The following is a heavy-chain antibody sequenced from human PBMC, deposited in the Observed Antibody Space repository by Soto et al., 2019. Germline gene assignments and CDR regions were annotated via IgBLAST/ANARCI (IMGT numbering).Heavy chain of an antibody. CDR1: GGSFSGYY. V-gene: IGHV4-34*01. J-gene: IGHJ6*02. D-gene: IGHD3-3*01. CDR2: INHSGST. CDR3: ARGETYYDFWSGYYDYYGMDV. Sequence: SDALSLTCAVYGGSFSGYYWSWIRQPPGKGLEWIGEINHSGSTNYNPSLKSRVTISVDTSKNQFSLKLSSVTAADTAVYYCARGETYYDFWSGYYDYYGMDVWGQGTTVTVSS.